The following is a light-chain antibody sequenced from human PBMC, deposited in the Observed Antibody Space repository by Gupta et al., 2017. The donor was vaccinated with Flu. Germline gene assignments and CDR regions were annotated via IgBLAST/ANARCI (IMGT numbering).Light chain of an antibody. V-gene: IGKV1-12*01. J-gene: IGKJ2*01. CDR3: QQAHPFPYT. Sequence: PSSVSASVGDRVTIPCRATQFINYWLALYQLKPGKAPKLLIYAASTLQSGVPSRFSGTETGTAFTLTISDVQPEAFGTYYFQQAHPFPYTF. CDR2: AAS. CDR1: QFINYW.